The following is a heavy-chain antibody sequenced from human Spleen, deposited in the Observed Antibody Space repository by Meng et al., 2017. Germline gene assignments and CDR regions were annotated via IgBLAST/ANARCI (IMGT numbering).Heavy chain of an antibody. J-gene: IGHJ6*02. CDR1: GYTFTGYY. CDR2: INPNSGGT. D-gene: IGHD6-19*01. Sequence: ASVKVSCKASGYTFTGYYMHWVRQAPGQGLEWMGRINPNSGGTNYAQKFQGRVTMTRDTSISTAYMELSSLRSEDTAVYYCARSSYSSGWSTYYYYYYGMDVWGQGTTVTVSS. V-gene: IGHV1-2*06. CDR3: ARSSYSSGWSTYYYYYYGMDV.